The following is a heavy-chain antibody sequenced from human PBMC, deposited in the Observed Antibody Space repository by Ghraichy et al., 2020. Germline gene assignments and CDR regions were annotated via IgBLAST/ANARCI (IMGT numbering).Heavy chain of an antibody. D-gene: IGHD1-26*01. CDR1: GFTFSSYA. CDR3: AKAVGADRPYYFDY. J-gene: IGHJ4*02. V-gene: IGHV3-23*01. Sequence: GGSLRLSCAASGFTFSSYAMSWVRQAPGKGLEWVADISGRGGSPYYADSVKGRFTISRDISKNTLYLQMNTLRAEDTAVYYCAKAVGADRPYYFDYWGQGTLVTGSS. CDR2: ISGRGGSP.